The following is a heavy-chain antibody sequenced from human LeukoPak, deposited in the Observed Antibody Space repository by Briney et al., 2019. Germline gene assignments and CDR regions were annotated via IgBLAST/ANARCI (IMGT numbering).Heavy chain of an antibody. J-gene: IGHJ4*02. Sequence: PGGSLRLSCAPSGFTFSIYWTHWARHAPGRGLLWVSCINSDGRSTIYADCVKGRFTISRDNAKNTLYLQMNSLRVEDTAVYYCVSGFITCGGVIVDYWGQRTLVTASS. CDR2: INSDGRST. D-gene: IGHD3-16*02. V-gene: IGHV3-74*01. CDR1: GFTFSIYW. CDR3: VSGFITCGGVIVDY.